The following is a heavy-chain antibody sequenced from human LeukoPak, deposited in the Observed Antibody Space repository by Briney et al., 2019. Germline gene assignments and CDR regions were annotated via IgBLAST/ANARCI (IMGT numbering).Heavy chain of an antibody. Sequence: ASVKVSCKASGYTFTSYYMHWVRQAPGQGLGWMGIINPSGGSTSYAQKFQGRVAMTRDTSTSTVYMELSSLRSEDTAVYYCARDHPGTIVYAIPAPDADYWGQGTLVTVSS. J-gene: IGHJ4*02. D-gene: IGHD2-8*01. CDR1: GYTFTSYY. CDR3: ARDHPGTIVYAIPAPDADY. V-gene: IGHV1-46*01. CDR2: INPSGGST.